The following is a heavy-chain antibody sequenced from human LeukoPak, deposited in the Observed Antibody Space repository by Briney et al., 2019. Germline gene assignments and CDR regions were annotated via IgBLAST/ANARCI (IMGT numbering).Heavy chain of an antibody. CDR2: IYTSGST. D-gene: IGHD3-22*01. V-gene: IGHV4-4*07. Sequence: SETLSLTCTVSGGPISSYYWSWIRQPAGKGLEWIGRIYTSGSTNYNPSLKSRVTMSVDTSKNQFSLELSSVTAADTAVYYCAGDRGWRGRPFDPWGQGTLVTVSS. CDR1: GGPISSYY. CDR3: AGDRGWRGRPFDP. J-gene: IGHJ5*02.